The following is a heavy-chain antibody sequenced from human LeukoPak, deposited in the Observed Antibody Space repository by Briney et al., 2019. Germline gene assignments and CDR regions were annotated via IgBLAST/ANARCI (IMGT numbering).Heavy chain of an antibody. Sequence: SETLSLTCTVSGGSISSGGYYWSWIRQLPGKGLEWIGYIYYSGSTYYNPSLKSRVTISVDTSKNQFSLKLSSVTAADTAVYYCAMSYSSSWYTFDYWGQGTLVTVSS. J-gene: IGHJ4*02. CDR2: IYYSGST. CDR1: GGSISSGGYY. CDR3: AMSYSSSWYTFDY. V-gene: IGHV4-61*08. D-gene: IGHD6-13*01.